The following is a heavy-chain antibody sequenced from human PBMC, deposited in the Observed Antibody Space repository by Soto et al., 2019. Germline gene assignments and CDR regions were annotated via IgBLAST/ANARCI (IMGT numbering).Heavy chain of an antibody. CDR2: ISGSGGST. CDR1: GFTFSSYA. V-gene: IGHV3-23*01. D-gene: IGHD4-17*01. Sequence: GGSLRLSCAASGFTFSSYAMSWVRQAPGKGLEWVSAISGSGGSTYYADSVKGRFTISRDNSKNTLYLQMNSLRAEDTAVYYCAKDQDYGDYMEVPFDYWGQGTLVTVSS. J-gene: IGHJ4*02. CDR3: AKDQDYGDYMEVPFDY.